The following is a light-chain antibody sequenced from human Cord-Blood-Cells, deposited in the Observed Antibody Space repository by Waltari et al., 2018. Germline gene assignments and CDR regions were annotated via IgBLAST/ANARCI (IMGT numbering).Light chain of an antibody. V-gene: IGKV3-11*01. CDR1: QCVSSY. CDR3: QQRSNWFT. CDR2: DAS. J-gene: IGKJ3*01. Sequence: EIVLTQSPATLSLSPGERATLSCRASQCVSSYLAWYQQKPGQAPRLLIYDASNRATGIPARFSGSGSGTDFTLTISSLEPEDFAVYYCQQRSNWFTFGPGTKVDIK.